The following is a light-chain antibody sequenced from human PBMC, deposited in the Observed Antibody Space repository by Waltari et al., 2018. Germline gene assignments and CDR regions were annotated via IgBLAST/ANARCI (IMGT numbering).Light chain of an antibody. J-gene: IGLJ3*02. CDR1: NIGGKR. CDR2: DDS. CDR3: QVWDSSSDHRGV. V-gene: IGLV3-21*02. Sequence: SYVLPQPPPASVAPGQTARITCGGNNIGGKRVHWYPQKPGQAPVLVVYDDSDRPSGNPERFSGSNSGNTATLTISRVEAGDEADYYCQVWDSSSDHRGVFGGGTKLTVL.